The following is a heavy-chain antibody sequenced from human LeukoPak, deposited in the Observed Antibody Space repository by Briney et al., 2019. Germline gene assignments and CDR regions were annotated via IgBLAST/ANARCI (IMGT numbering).Heavy chain of an antibody. V-gene: IGHV3-7*03. CDR1: GFTFSNFW. CDR2: IKQDGSEK. D-gene: IGHD4-17*01. CDR3: ARAGGKPVTPSGMDV. Sequence: GGSLRLSCAASGFTFSNFWMSWVRQAPGKGLEWVANIKQDGSEKNYVDSVKGRFTISRDNAKNSLYLQMNSLRAEDTAVYYCARAGGKPVTPSGMDVWGQGTTVTVSS. J-gene: IGHJ6*02.